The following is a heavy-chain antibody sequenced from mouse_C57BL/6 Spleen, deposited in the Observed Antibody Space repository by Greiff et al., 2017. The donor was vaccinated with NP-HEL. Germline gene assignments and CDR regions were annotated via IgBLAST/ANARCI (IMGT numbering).Heavy chain of an antibody. J-gene: IGHJ2*01. V-gene: IGHV1-54*01. D-gene: IGHD3-3*01. CDR2: INPGSGGT. CDR1: GYAFTNYL. CDR3: AREGDGFDY. Sequence: QVQLKQSGAELVRPGTSVKVSCKASGYAFTNYLIEWVKQRPGQGLEWIGVINPGSGGTNYNEKFKGKATLTADKSSSTAYMQLSSLTSEDSAVYFCAREGDGFDYWGQGTTLTVSS.